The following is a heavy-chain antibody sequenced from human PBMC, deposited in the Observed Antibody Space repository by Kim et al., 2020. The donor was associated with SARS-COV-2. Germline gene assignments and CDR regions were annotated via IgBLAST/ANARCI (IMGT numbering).Heavy chain of an antibody. J-gene: IGHJ5*02. D-gene: IGHD6-13*01. CDR1: GFTFSSYD. V-gene: IGHV3-13*04. CDR2: IGTAGDT. CDR3: ARGMAAAGKGNWFDP. Sequence: GGSLRLSCAASGFTFSSYDMHWVRQATGKGLEWVSAIGTAGDTYYPGSVKGRFTISRENAKNSLYLQMNSPRAGDTAVYYCARGMAAAGKGNWFDPWGQGTLVTVSS.